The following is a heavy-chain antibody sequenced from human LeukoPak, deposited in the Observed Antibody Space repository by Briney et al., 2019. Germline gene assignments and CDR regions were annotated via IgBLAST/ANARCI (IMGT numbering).Heavy chain of an antibody. J-gene: IGHJ6*03. CDR2: IIPIFGTA. CDR3: ARSDYTPSAHPYYYYYYMDV. CDR1: GDTFSSYA. D-gene: IGHD4-11*01. V-gene: IGHV1-69*05. Sequence: ASVKVSCKASGDTFSSYAISWVRQAPGQGLEWMGGIIPIFGTANYAQKFQGRVTITTDESTSTAYMELSSLRSEDTAVYYCARSDYTPSAHPYYYYYYMDVWGKGTTVTVSS.